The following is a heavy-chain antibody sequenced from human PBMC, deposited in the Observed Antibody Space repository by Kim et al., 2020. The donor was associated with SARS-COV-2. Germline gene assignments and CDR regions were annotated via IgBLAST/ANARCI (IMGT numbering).Heavy chain of an antibody. D-gene: IGHD3-22*01. Sequence: SETLSLTCTVSGGSVSSGSYYWSWIRQPPGKGLEWIGYIYYSGSTNYNPSLKSRVTISVDTSKNQFSLKLSSVTAADTAVYYCARVVTYDSSGYYYVVDYYYGMDLWGQGTTVTVSS. CDR1: GGSVSSGSYY. CDR3: ARVVTYDSSGYYYVVDYYYGMDL. J-gene: IGHJ6*02. V-gene: IGHV4-61*01. CDR2: IYYSGST.